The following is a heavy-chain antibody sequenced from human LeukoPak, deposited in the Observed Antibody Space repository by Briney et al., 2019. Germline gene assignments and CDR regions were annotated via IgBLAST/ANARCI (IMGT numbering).Heavy chain of an antibody. Sequence: SETLSLTCTVSGGSISSGYYYWSWIRQPAGKGLEWIGRMDTSGSTEYNPSLNSRVTISVDTSKNQFSLKLSSVTAADTAVYYCTRSRERYCTSGSCYIDLQARWGQGTLVTVSS. D-gene: IGHD2-2*02. J-gene: IGHJ4*02. CDR3: TRSRERYCTSGSCYIDLQAR. CDR2: MDTSGST. V-gene: IGHV4-61*02. CDR1: GGSISSGYYY.